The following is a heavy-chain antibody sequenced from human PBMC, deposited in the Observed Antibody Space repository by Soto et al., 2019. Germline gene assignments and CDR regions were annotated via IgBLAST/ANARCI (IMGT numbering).Heavy chain of an antibody. CDR1: GGTFSSYA. Sequence: QVQLVQSGAEVKKPGSSVKVSCKASGGTFSSYAISWVRQAPGQGLEWMGGIIPIFGTANYAQKFQGRVTITAAESTGTANMELSSLRSKDTAVYYCARGGDSSSWYLGWFDPWGQGTLVTVSS. CDR2: IIPIFGTA. CDR3: ARGGDSSSWYLGWFDP. J-gene: IGHJ5*02. V-gene: IGHV1-69*12. D-gene: IGHD6-13*01.